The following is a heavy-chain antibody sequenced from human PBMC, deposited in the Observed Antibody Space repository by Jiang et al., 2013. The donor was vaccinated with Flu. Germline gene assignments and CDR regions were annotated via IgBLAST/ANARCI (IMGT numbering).Heavy chain of an antibody. V-gene: IGHV3-33*01. Sequence: VQLLESGGGVVQPGRSLRLSCAASGFTFSSYGMHWVRQAPGKGLEWVAVIWYDGSNKYYADSVKGRFTISRDNSKNTLYLQMNSLRAEDTAVYYCARDYSNYWSRLDYWGQGTLVTVSS. CDR3: ARDYSNYWSRLDY. CDR1: GFTFSSYG. J-gene: IGHJ4*02. CDR2: IWYDGSNK. D-gene: IGHD4-11*01.